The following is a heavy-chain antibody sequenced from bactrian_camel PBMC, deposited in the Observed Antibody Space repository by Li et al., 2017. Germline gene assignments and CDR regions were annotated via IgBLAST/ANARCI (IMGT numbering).Heavy chain of an antibody. CDR2: IHLSGTMP. D-gene: IGHD2*01. J-gene: IGHJ4*01. CDR3: AAGFLPPGACGRGTWLGRTLMY. V-gene: IGHV3S53*01. Sequence: HVQLVESGGGSVQAGGSLRVSCAAAIDTESINCMGWYRQAPGEEREGVAAIHLSGTMPYYTDSVKGRFTITQVDGRKAIDLEMNNLKLEDTAVYYCAAGFLPPGACGRGTWLGRTLMYSDQGTQVTVS. CDR1: IDTESINC.